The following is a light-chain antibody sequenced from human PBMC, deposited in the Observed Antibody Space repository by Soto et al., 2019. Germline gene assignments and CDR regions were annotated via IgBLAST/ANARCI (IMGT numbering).Light chain of an antibody. CDR1: KXDIGVYDF. V-gene: IGLV2-8*01. CDR2: EVV. J-gene: IGLJ1*01. CDR3: TSYTSSNTLV. Sequence: QSVLTQPLSASGSPGQSVTISCTGTKXDIGVYDFVSWYQHHPGKAPRLIIYEVVQRPSGVPDRFSGSKSGNTASLSISGLQTEGEADYYCTSYTSSNTLVFGTGTKVIVL.